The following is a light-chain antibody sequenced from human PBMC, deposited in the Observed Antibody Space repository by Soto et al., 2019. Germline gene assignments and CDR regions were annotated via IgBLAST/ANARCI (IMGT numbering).Light chain of an antibody. CDR2: DAS. CDR3: QQRSNWPPEVT. J-gene: IGKJ3*01. V-gene: IGKV3-11*01. Sequence: EIVLTQSPDTLSLSPGERATLSCRASQSVRSSLAWYQQKPGQAPRLLIYDASNRATGIPARFSGSGSGTDFTLTISSLEPEGFAVYYCQQRSNWPPEVTFGPGTKVDIK. CDR1: QSVRSS.